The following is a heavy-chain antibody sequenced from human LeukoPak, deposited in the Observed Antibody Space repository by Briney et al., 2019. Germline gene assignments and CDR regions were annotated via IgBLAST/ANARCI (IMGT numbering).Heavy chain of an antibody. CDR1: GFSFGSYS. J-gene: IGHJ4*02. CDR2: TSSTSSYK. CDR3: ARGVYDILAGYRPYFFDY. D-gene: IGHD3-9*01. V-gene: IGHV3-21*01. Sequence: PGGSLRLSCAASGFSFGSYSMDWVRQAPGKGLEWVSSTSSTSSYKYYADSVKGRFTVSRDNAKNSLYLHMNSLRAEDTAVYYCARGVYDILAGYRPYFFDYWGQGTLVTVSS.